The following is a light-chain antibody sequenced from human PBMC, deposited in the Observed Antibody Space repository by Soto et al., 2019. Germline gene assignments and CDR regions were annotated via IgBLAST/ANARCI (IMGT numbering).Light chain of an antibody. CDR1: SSDVGAYNY. J-gene: IGLJ3*02. CDR2: DVT. CDR3: CSYAGIYTLV. Sequence: QSVLTQPRSVSGSPGQSVTITCTGTSSDVGAYNYVSWYQQHPGKAPKLIIYDVTKRPSGVPDRFSASKSGNTASLTISGLQAEDEADYYCCSYAGIYTLVFGGGTKVTVL. V-gene: IGLV2-11*01.